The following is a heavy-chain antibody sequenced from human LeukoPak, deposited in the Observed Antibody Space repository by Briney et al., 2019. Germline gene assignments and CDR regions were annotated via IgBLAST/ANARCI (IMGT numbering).Heavy chain of an antibody. J-gene: IGHJ4*02. D-gene: IGHD6-13*01. CDR1: GFTFSTYG. CDR3: AKDWAAAALDY. CDR2: IRNDGNNK. Sequence: GGSLRLSCAASGFTFSTYGMHWVRQAPGKGLEWVAFIRNDGNNKYYAESVKGRFTISRDNSKNTLYLQMNSLRAEDTALYYCAKDWAAAALDYWGQGTLVTVSS. V-gene: IGHV3-30*02.